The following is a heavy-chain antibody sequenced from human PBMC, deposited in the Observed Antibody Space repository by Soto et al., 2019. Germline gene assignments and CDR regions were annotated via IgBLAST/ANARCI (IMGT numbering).Heavy chain of an antibody. V-gene: IGHV4-59*01. D-gene: IGHD3-9*01. CDR2: IYYSGST. CDR1: GGSISSYY. Sequence: ASETLSLTCPVSGGSISSYYWSWIRQPPGKGLEWIGYIYYSGSTNYNPSLKSRVTISVDTSKNQFSLKLSSVTAADTAVYYCARVVDILTGYYKVYWFDPWGQGTLVTVSS. J-gene: IGHJ5*02. CDR3: ARVVDILTGYYKVYWFDP.